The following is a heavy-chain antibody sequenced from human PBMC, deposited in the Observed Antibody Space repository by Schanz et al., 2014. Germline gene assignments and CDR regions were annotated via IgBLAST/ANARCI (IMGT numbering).Heavy chain of an antibody. CDR1: GFAFSDYG. CDR2: IYSGDNT. V-gene: IGHV3-NL1*01. Sequence: QVQLVESGGGVVQPGKSLRLSCAASGFAFSDYGMHWVRQAPGKGLEWVSVIYSGDNTYYADSVKGRFTISRDNSKNTVYLQMNSLRAEDTAVYFCASLIGTTSAHFYGMDVWGQGTTVTVSS. D-gene: IGHD1-7*01. J-gene: IGHJ6*02. CDR3: ASLIGTTSAHFYGMDV.